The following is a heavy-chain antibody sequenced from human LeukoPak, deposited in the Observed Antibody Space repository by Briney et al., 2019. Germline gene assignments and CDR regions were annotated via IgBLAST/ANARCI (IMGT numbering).Heavy chain of an antibody. CDR1: GFTFSTYA. J-gene: IGHJ4*02. CDR2: ITYDGSTE. D-gene: IGHD3-10*01. V-gene: IGHV3-30*04. CDR3: ARRSAGSLNY. Sequence: GGSLRLSCAASGFTFSTYAMHWVRQAPGKGLEWVAVITYDGSTEYYAESVKGRFNISRDNSKNTVYLQMNSLRAEDTAVYYCARRSAGSLNYWGQGTLVTVSS.